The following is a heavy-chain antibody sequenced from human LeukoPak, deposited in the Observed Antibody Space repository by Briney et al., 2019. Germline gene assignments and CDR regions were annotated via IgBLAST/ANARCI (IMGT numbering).Heavy chain of an antibody. J-gene: IGHJ6*03. Sequence: RSSQTLSLTCTVSGDSMRSDSYFWSWIRQPAGKGLEWIGRSYSSGNTYYNPSLESRVTISLDTPRNQFSLKVSSVTAADTAVYYCATARADYGDYNSFYYMDVWGNGTTVTVSS. CDR1: GDSMRSDSYF. D-gene: IGHD4-17*01. V-gene: IGHV4-61*02. CDR3: ATARADYGDYNSFYYMDV. CDR2: SYSSGNT.